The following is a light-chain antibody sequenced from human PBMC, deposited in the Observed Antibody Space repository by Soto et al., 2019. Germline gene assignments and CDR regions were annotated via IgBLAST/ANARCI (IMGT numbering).Light chain of an antibody. CDR3: QKYSSAPPVT. CDR2: AAS. CDR1: QGISNY. Sequence: DIQMTQSPSSVSASVGDRVTITCRASQGISNYLAWYQQRPGQVPNLLIYAASTLQSGVPSRFSGSGSGTDFTLTISSLQPEDVATYYCQKYSSAPPVTFGQGTKVDIK. V-gene: IGKV1-27*01. J-gene: IGKJ1*01.